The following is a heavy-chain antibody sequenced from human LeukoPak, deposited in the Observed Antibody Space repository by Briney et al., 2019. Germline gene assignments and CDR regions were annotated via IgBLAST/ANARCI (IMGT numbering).Heavy chain of an antibody. CDR1: GYTFTGYY. J-gene: IGHJ6*02. CDR2: INPNSGGT. D-gene: IGHD6-13*01. CDR3: ARERQLEYYYYGMDV. Sequence: ASVKVSCKASGYTFTGYYMHWVRQAPGQGLEWMGWINPNSGGTNYAQKFQGRVTMTRDTSNSTAYMELSRLRSDDTAVYYCARERQLEYYYYGMDVWGQGTTVTVSS. V-gene: IGHV1-2*02.